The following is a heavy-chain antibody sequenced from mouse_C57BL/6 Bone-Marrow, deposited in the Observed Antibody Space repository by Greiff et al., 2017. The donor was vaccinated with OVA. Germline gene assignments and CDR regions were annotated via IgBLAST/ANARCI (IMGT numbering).Heavy chain of an antibody. CDR3: ARGELGHWYFDV. CDR1: GYTFTSYG. Sequence: VQLQQSGAELARPGASVKLSCKASGYTFTSYGIRWVKQRPGQGLEWIGEIYPRSGNTYYNEKFKGKATLTADKSSSTAYMELRSLTSEDSAVYVGARGELGHWYFDVWGTGTTVTVSS. D-gene: IGHD4-1*01. J-gene: IGHJ1*03. CDR2: IYPRSGNT. V-gene: IGHV1-81*01.